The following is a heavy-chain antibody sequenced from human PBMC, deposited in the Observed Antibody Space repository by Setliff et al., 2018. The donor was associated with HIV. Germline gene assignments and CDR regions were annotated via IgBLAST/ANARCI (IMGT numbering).Heavy chain of an antibody. D-gene: IGHD6-13*01. CDR3: ARDFRYSSSSAY. V-gene: IGHV3-21*01. CDR1: GFTFSSYG. CDR2: ISSSSSYI. Sequence: PGGSLRLSCVASGFTFSSYGMTWVHQAPGKGLEWVSSISSSSSYIYYADSVKGRFTISRDNAENSLYLQMNSLRAEDTAVYYCARDFRYSSSSAYWGQGTLVTVSS. J-gene: IGHJ4*02.